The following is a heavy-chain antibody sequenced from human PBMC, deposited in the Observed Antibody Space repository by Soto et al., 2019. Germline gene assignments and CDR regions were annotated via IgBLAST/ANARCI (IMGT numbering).Heavy chain of an antibody. D-gene: IGHD6-19*01. Sequence: GGSLRLSCAASGFTFSSYWMHWVRQAPGKGLVWVSRINSDGSSTSYADSVKGRFTISRDNAKNTLYLQMNSLRAEDTAVYYCARAPWGYSSGWYGGPKDWFDPWGQGTLVTVSS. J-gene: IGHJ5*02. CDR1: GFTFSSYW. V-gene: IGHV3-74*01. CDR2: INSDGSST. CDR3: ARAPWGYSSGWYGGPKDWFDP.